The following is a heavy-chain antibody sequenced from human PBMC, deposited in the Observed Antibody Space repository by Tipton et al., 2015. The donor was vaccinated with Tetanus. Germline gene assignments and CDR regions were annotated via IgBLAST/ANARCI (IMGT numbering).Heavy chain of an antibody. Sequence: LRLSCAVYGASFSDYYWSWIRQAPGKGLEWIGEINHSGSTNHNPSLKSRVTLSADTSRNQFSLTLSSVTAADTAVYYCARGSGWADFWGQGTQVTVSS. D-gene: IGHD6-19*01. CDR1: GASFSDYY. CDR2: INHSGST. CDR3: ARGSGWADF. J-gene: IGHJ4*02. V-gene: IGHV4-34*01.